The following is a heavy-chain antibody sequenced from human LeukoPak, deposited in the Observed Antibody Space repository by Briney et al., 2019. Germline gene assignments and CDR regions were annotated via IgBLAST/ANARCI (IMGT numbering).Heavy chain of an antibody. CDR3: ARVGTYSGYDFDY. J-gene: IGHJ4*01. CDR1: GYTFTGYY. CDR2: IKPNSGGT. V-gene: IGHV1-2*02. Sequence: GASVKVSCKASGYTFTGYYRHWVRQAPGQGLEWMGWIKPNSGGTNYAQKFQGRVTMTRDTSISTAYMELSRLRSDDTAVYYCARVGTYSGYDFDYWGQGTLVTVSS. D-gene: IGHD5-12*01.